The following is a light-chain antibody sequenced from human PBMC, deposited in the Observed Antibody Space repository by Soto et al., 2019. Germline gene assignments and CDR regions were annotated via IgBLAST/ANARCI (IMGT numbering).Light chain of an antibody. V-gene: IGLV2-14*01. Sequence: QPVLTQPASVSGSPGQSITISCTGTTSDVGGYGYVSWYKHHPGQAPKLLIYAVSNRPSGVSHRCSGSKSGNTASLSISGPQAEDEADYYCYSCTTGNTLYVFGTGTKGTVL. CDR3: YSCTTGNTLYV. CDR2: AVS. J-gene: IGLJ1*01. CDR1: TSDVGGYGY.